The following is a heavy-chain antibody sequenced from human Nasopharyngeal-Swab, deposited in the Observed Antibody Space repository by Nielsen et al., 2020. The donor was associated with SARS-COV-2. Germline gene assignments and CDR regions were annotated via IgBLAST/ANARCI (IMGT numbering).Heavy chain of an antibody. Sequence: GESLKISCATSGFRFTDYWIHWVRQAPGKGLECMGTIFPGDSDTRYSPSFEGRVTISVDQSITTAYLHWTSLKASDTAKYYCAIGAAVGTLFHGMGVWGQGTMVTVSS. CDR3: AIGAAVGTLFHGMGV. CDR1: GFRFTDYW. CDR2: IFPGDSDT. D-gene: IGHD1-26*01. J-gene: IGHJ6*02. V-gene: IGHV5-51*01.